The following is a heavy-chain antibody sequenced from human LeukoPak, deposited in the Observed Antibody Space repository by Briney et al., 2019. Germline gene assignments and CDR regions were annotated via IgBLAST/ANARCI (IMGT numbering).Heavy chain of an antibody. CDR3: AKGDTHYYGSSGYYY. V-gene: IGHV3-23*01. CDR2: ISGSGGST. Sequence: GGFLRLSCAASGFTFSNYAMSWVRQAPGKGLEWVSGISGSGGSTYYADSVKGRFTISRDNSQNTLYLQMSSLRAEDTAVYYCAKGDTHYYGSSGYYYWGQGTLVTVSS. CDR1: GFTFSNYA. D-gene: IGHD3-22*01. J-gene: IGHJ4*02.